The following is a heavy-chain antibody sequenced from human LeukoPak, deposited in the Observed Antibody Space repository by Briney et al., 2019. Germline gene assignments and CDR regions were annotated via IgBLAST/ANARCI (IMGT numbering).Heavy chain of an antibody. CDR1: GYPFSNYG. Sequence: PGRSLRLSCAASGYPFSNYGMDWVRQAPGKGLEGVSAISGSGGSTYYADSVKGRFTISRDNSKNTLYLQMNSLRAEDTAVYYCAKGPTRIAVASYFDSWGQGTLVTVSS. V-gene: IGHV3-23*01. CDR2: ISGSGGST. CDR3: AKGPTRIAVASYFDS. D-gene: IGHD6-19*01. J-gene: IGHJ4*02.